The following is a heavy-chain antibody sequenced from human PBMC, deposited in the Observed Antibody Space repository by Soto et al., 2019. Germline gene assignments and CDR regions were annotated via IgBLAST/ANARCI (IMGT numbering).Heavy chain of an antibody. D-gene: IGHD3-9*01. CDR1: GFTFSSYS. CDR2: ISSSSSYI. V-gene: IGHV3-21*01. J-gene: IGHJ4*02. CDR3: ASAGVYDILTGYSFLFDY. Sequence: VQLVESGGGLVKPGGSLRLSCAASGFTFSSYSMNWVRQAPGKGLEWVSSISSSSSYIYYADAVKGRFTISRDNAKNSLYLQMNSLRAEDTAVYYCASAGVYDILTGYSFLFDYWGQGTLVTVSS.